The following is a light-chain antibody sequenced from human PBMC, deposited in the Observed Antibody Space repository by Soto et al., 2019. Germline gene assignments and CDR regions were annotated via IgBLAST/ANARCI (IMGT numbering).Light chain of an antibody. J-gene: IGLJ1*01. V-gene: IGLV2-8*01. CDR2: EVN. CDR3: TSYAGGNNV. Sequence: QSALTQPPSASGAPGQSVTISCTRTSSDVGGYNYVSWYQQYPGKVPKLMVYEVNKRPSGVPDRFSGSKSGNTASLTVSGLQAEDEADYYCTSYAGGNNVFGTGTKVTVL. CDR1: SSDVGGYNY.